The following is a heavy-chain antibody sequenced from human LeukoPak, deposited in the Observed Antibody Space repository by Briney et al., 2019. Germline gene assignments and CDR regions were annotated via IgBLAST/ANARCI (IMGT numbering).Heavy chain of an antibody. CDR2: FYSDGGRT. Sequence: GGSLRLSCAGSGFTLSSNWMHWVRQAPGKGLVWVARFYSDGGRTNYADSVKGRFTISRDNSKYTLSLQMNSLRDDDTAVYYCAKVDNWKYAHHDFWGQGTLVTVS. CDR3: AKVDNWKYAHHDF. D-gene: IGHD1-1*01. V-gene: IGHV3-74*01. J-gene: IGHJ4*02. CDR1: GFTLSSNW.